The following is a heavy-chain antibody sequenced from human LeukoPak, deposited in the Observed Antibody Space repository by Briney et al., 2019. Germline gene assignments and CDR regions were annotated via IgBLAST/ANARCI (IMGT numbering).Heavy chain of an antibody. CDR1: GYSFVGYG. Sequence: GASVKVSCKASGYSFVGYGITWVRQAPGQGLESMGWFNPENGNTNYAQKVQGRVTMTRDTSTSTVYMELSSLRSEDTAVYYCARGSPSGSYLAGSRAEYFQHWGQGTLVTVSS. CDR3: ARGSPSGSYLAGSRAEYFQH. J-gene: IGHJ1*01. D-gene: IGHD1-26*01. CDR2: FNPENGNT. V-gene: IGHV1-18*01.